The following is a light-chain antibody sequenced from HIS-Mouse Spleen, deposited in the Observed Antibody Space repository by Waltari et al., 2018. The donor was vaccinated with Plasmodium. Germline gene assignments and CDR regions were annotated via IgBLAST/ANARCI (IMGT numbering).Light chain of an antibody. J-gene: IGKJ4*01. CDR1: QSVSSY. CDR3: QQRSNWPFT. Sequence: EIVLTPSPATLSLSPGERATLSCRASQSVSSYLAWYQQKPRRTPRLLIYDASTRANGSAARCSGSGSGTDFTPTISSLEPEDFAVYYCQQRSNWPFTFGGGTKVEIK. CDR2: DAS. V-gene: IGKV3-11*01.